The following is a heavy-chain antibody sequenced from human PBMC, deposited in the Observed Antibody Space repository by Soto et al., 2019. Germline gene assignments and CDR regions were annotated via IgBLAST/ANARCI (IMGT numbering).Heavy chain of an antibody. D-gene: IGHD4-17*01. J-gene: IGHJ6*02. CDR1: GYSFTSYW. V-gene: IGHV5-51*01. Sequence: GESLKISCKGSGYSFTSYWIGWVRQMPGKGLEWMGIIYPGDSDTRYSPSFQGRVTISADKSISTAYLQWSSLKASDTAMYYCARRDYGSYYYYGMDVWGQGTTVTVSS. CDR3: ARRDYGSYYYYGMDV. CDR2: IYPGDSDT.